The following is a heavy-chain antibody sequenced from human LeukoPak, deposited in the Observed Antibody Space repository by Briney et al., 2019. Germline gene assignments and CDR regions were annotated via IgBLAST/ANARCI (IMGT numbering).Heavy chain of an antibody. Sequence: GGSLRLSCAASGFTFSNYWMSWVRQAPGKGLEWVANIKQDRSEKYYVDSVKGRFTISRDNAKNSLFLQMNSLRAEDTAVYYCARGPSGYHNTGGQGTLVTVTS. CDR2: IKQDRSEK. D-gene: IGHD5-12*01. CDR3: ARGPSGYHNT. V-gene: IGHV3-7*01. CDR1: GFTFSNYW. J-gene: IGHJ4*02.